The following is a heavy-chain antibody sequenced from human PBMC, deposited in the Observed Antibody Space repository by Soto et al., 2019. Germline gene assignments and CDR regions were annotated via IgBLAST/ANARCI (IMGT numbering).Heavy chain of an antibody. V-gene: IGHV3-21*01. J-gene: IGHJ6*02. CDR1: GFTFSCYS. Sequence: XVSLRLSCAASGFTFSCYSMNWVRQAPGKGLEWVSSISSSSSYIYYADSVKGRFTISRDNAKNSLYLQMNSLRAEDTAVYYCARLGGYCSGGSCPYGMDVWGQGTTVTVSS. CDR3: ARLGGYCSGGSCPYGMDV. CDR2: ISSSSSYI. D-gene: IGHD2-15*01.